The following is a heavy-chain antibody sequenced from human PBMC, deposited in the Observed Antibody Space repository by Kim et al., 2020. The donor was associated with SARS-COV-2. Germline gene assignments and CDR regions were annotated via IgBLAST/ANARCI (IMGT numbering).Heavy chain of an antibody. CDR1: GGSFSGYN. J-gene: IGHJ2*01. Sequence: SETLSLTCAVYGGSFSGYNWSWVRQAPGKGLEWIGEVNRSGSTNYNPSLKSRVTILVDTSKSQCSLRLSSLTAADAAVYYCARGSRVHWYFDTWGRGTPVMVSS. CDR3: ARGSRVHWYFDT. CDR2: VNRSGST. V-gene: IGHV4-34*01.